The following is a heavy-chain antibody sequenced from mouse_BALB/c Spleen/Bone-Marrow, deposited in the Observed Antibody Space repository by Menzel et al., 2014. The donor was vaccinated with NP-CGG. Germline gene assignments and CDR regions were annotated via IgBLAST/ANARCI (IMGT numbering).Heavy chain of an antibody. Sequence: EVKLVESGGGLVKPGGSLKLSCAASGFTFSSYAMSWVRQTPEKRLEWVATISSGGSYTYYPDSVKGRFTISRDNAKNTLYLQMSSLRSEDTAMYYCARQREVRRYYYAMDYWGQGTSVTVSS. V-gene: IGHV5-9-3*01. D-gene: IGHD2-14*01. J-gene: IGHJ4*01. CDR2: ISSGGSYT. CDR3: ARQREVRRYYYAMDY. CDR1: GFTFSSYA.